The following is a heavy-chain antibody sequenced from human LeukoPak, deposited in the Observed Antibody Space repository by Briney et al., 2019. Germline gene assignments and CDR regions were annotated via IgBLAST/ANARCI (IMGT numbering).Heavy chain of an antibody. Sequence: GGSLRLSCAASGFSLSSYEINWVRPAPGKGREWVSYICNSGNTKYYADSLKGRFTLSRDNAKNSLYLQMSTVRAADTAVYYSAGEVYGDYGRYYYYCMDDCGKGTTVTISS. V-gene: IGHV3-48*03. CDR2: ICNSGNTK. D-gene: IGHD4-17*01. CDR1: GFSLSSYE. CDR3: AGEVYGDYGRYYYYCMDD. J-gene: IGHJ6*03.